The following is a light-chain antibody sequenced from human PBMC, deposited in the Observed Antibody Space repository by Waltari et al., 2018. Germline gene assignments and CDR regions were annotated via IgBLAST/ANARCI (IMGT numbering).Light chain of an antibody. Sequence: EIVLTQSPATLSLSPGETATLSCRASQSFRTYLAWYQQRPGQPPRLLIYDISKRAAVIPARFSGSGSGTDFTLTISSLEPEDFAIYYCQQRSNWPGTFGQGTKVEIK. J-gene: IGKJ1*01. CDR3: QQRSNWPGT. CDR1: QSFRTY. CDR2: DIS. V-gene: IGKV3-11*01.